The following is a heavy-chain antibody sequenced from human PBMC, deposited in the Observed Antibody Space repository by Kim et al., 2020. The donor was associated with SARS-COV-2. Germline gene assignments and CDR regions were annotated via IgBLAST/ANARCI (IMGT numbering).Heavy chain of an antibody. CDR3: ARGDDSSGYYYYPVHFQH. CDR2: IYSGGST. CDR1: GFTVSSNY. Sequence: GGSLRLSCAASGFTVSSNYMSWVRQAPGKGLEWVSVIYSGGSTYYADSVKGRFTISRDNSKNTLYLQMNSLRAEDTAVYYCARGDDSSGYYYYPVHFQHWGQGTLVTVSS. J-gene: IGHJ1*01. V-gene: IGHV3-66*02. D-gene: IGHD3-22*01.